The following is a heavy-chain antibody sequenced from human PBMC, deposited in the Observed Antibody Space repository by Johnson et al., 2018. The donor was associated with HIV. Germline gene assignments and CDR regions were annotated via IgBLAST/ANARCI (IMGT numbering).Heavy chain of an antibody. J-gene: IGHJ3*02. V-gene: IGHV3-30*04. CDR1: GFTFSSYA. CDR2: ISYDGSEK. CDR3: ARGSRYTQDNDDVYLLHAFDI. D-gene: IGHD3-16*01. Sequence: VRLVESGGGVVQPGRSLRLSCAASGFTFSSYAMHWVRQAPGKGLEWVAVISYDGSEKYYADSVKGRFTISRDSSKNTLYLQVNSLRAEDTAVYYCARGSRYTQDNDDVYLLHAFDIWGQGTVVTVSS.